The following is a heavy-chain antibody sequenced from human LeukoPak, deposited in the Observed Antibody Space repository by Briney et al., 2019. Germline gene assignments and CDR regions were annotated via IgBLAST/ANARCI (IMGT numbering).Heavy chain of an antibody. CDR2: ISSTSTYI. CDR3: AVNNYYYGMDV. Sequence: GGPLRLSCAASGFTFSSHSMNWVRQAPGKGLEWVSSISSTSTYIYYADSLNGRFTISRDNAKNSLYLQMNSLRAEDTAVYYCAVNNYYYGMDVWGQGTTVTVSS. CDR1: GFTFSSHS. J-gene: IGHJ6*02. V-gene: IGHV3-21*01.